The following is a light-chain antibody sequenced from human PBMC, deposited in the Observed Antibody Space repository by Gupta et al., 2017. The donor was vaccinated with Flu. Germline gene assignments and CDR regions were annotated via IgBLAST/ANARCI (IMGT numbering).Light chain of an antibody. J-gene: IGLJ1*01. V-gene: IGLV1-40*01. CDR3: QSYDSSLSALYV. Sequence: QSVLTQPPSLSGAPGQRVPISRTWRSSNLGAGYDVHWYQQLPGTAPKLLIYGTSNRPSGVPDRFSGSKSGTSASLAITGLQAEDEADYYCQSYDSSLSALYVFGTGTKVTVL. CDR1: SSNLGAGYD. CDR2: GTS.